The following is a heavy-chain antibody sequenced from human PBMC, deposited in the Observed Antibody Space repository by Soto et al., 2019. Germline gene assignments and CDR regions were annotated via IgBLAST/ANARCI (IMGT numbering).Heavy chain of an antibody. CDR2: ISTDLRAL. CDR1: GFTISTYH. V-gene: IGHV3-48*01. CDR3: ARDPYYYDSSQGYFDC. J-gene: IGHJ4*02. D-gene: IGHD3-22*01. Sequence: PGGSLRLSCAASGFTISTYHLNWVRQAPGKGLEWVSYISTDLRALYYADSVRGRFTISRDNAKNSLYLQMTSLRAEDTAVYYCARDPYYYDSSQGYFDCWGQGTLVTVSS.